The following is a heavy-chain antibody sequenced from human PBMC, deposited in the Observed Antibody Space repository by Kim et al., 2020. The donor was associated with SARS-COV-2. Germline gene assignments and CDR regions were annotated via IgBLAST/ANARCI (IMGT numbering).Heavy chain of an antibody. CDR1: GFTFSNYG. V-gene: IGHV3-30*03. CDR3: AHGTAATGTENF. Sequence: GGSLRLSCAASGFTFSNYGIHWVRQAPGKGLEWVALISFDGITQYYADSVKGRFTISRDNSKNTLYLQMNSLRAEDTAVYYCAHGTAATGTENFWGQGTL. CDR2: ISFDGITQ. J-gene: IGHJ4*02. D-gene: IGHD6-13*01.